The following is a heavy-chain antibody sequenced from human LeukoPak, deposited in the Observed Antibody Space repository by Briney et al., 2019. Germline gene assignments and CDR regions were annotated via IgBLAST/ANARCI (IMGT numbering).Heavy chain of an antibody. J-gene: IGHJ3*01. Sequence: GGSLRLSCVASGFIFSDYSMDWVRQAPGKGLEWVSSISSSGAYIFYSDSVKGRFTISRDNAQSSLYLQMNSLRAEDTAVYYCARQAVARPFDLWGQGTMVAVSS. V-gene: IGHV3-21*06. CDR1: GFIFSDYS. CDR2: ISSSGAYI. CDR3: ARQAVARPFDL.